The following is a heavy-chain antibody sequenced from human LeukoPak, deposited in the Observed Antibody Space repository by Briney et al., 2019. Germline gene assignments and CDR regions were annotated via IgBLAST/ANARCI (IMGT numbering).Heavy chain of an antibody. J-gene: IGHJ6*03. V-gene: IGHV4-34*01. D-gene: IGHD6-13*01. CDR2: INHSGST. CDR3: AVRYSSSWYHGAKRGYYYYMDV. Sequence: SETLSLTCTVSGVSISSYYWSWTRQPPGKGLEWIGEINHSGSTNYNPSLKSRVTISVDTSKNQFSLKLSSVTAADTAVYYCAVRYSSSWYHGAKRGYYYYMDVWGKGTTVTISS. CDR1: GVSISSYY.